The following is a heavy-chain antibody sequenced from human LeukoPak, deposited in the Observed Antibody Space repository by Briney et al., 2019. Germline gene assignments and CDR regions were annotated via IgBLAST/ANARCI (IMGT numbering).Heavy chain of an antibody. D-gene: IGHD2-21*02. J-gene: IGHJ5*02. Sequence: PSETLSLTCTVSGGSISSSSYYWGWIRQPPGKGLEWIGSIYYSGSTYYNPSLKSRVTISVDTSKNQFSLKLSSVTAADTAVYYCARDRLPRGAGAWFDPWGQGTLVTVSS. CDR2: IYYSGST. CDR3: ARDRLPRGAGAWFDP. V-gene: IGHV4-39*07. CDR1: GGSISSSSYY.